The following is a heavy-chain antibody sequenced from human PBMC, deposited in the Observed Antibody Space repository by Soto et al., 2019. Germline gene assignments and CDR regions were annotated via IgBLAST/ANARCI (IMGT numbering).Heavy chain of an antibody. J-gene: IGHJ6*02. D-gene: IGHD1-26*01. V-gene: IGHV3-53*01. CDR2: IYSGGST. CDR3: ARDLDSGSYYGKHYYYYGMDV. CDR1: GFTVSSNY. Sequence: EVQLVESGGGLIQPGGSLRLSCAASGFTVSSNYMSWVRQAPGKGLEWVSVIYSGGSTYYADSVKGRYTISRDNSKNTLYLQMNSLRAEDTAVYYCARDLDSGSYYGKHYYYYGMDVWGQGTTVTVSS.